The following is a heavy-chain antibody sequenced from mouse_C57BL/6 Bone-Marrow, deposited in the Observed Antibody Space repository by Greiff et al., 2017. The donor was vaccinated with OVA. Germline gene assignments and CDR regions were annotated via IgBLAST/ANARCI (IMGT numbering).Heavy chain of an antibody. Sequence: QVQLQQPGAELVKPGASVKMSCKASGYTFTSYWITWVKQRPGQGLEWIGDIYPGSGSTNNNEKFKSKATLTVDTSSSTAYMQLSSLTSEDSAVYYCARGRTLLLGAWDDYWGQGTTLTVSS. J-gene: IGHJ2*01. CDR2: IYPGSGST. CDR1: GYTFTSYW. V-gene: IGHV1-55*01. D-gene: IGHD4-1*01. CDR3: ARGRTLLLGAWDDY.